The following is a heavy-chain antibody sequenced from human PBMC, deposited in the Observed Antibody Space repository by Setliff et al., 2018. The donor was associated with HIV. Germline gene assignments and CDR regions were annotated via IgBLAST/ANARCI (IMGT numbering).Heavy chain of an antibody. V-gene: IGHV4-39*07. J-gene: IGHJ4*02. CDR2: VYYSGNT. D-gene: IGHD6-19*01. CDR1: GGSINSNTYF. CDR3: ASWRRSSGLRDFDY. Sequence: SETLSLTCTVSGGSINSNTYFWGWIRQPPGKGLEWIGSVYYSGNTYYSPSLKSRVTISMDTAKNRFSLKLSSVTAADTAVYYCASWRRSSGLRDFDYWGQGTLVTVSS.